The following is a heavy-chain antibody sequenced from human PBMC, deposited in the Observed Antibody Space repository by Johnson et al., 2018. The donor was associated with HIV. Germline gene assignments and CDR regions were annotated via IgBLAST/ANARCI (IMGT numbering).Heavy chain of an antibody. J-gene: IGHJ3*02. D-gene: IGHD1-14*01. CDR1: GFTFDDYA. V-gene: IGHV3-9*01. Sequence: VQLVESGGGLVQPGRSLRLSCAASGFTFDDYAMHWVRQAPGKGLEWVSGISWNSGSIGYAASVKGRFTISRDNSKNTLYLKMNSLRAEETAVYYCAKERGYNRREGHAFDIWGQWTMVTVSS. CDR2: ISWNSGSI. CDR3: AKERGYNRREGHAFDI.